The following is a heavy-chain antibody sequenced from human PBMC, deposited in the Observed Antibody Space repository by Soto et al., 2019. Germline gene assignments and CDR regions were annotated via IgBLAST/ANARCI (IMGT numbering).Heavy chain of an antibody. CDR1: GFTFSGYG. CDR2: IKSDGSST. Sequence: GGSLRLSCAASGFTFSGYGMHWVRQAPGKGLVWVSRIKSDGSSTSYADAVKGRFTISKDNAKNTLYMQMNSLRAEDTAVYYCAREGGSYAFDYWGQGTLVTVSS. J-gene: IGHJ4*02. CDR3: AREGGSYAFDY. D-gene: IGHD1-26*01. V-gene: IGHV3-74*01.